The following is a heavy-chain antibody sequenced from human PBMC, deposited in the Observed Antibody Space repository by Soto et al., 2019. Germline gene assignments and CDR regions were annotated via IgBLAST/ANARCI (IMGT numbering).Heavy chain of an antibody. Sequence: PGGSLILSCAASGFTFSSYAMSWVRQAPGKGLEWVSAISGSGGSTYYADSVKGRFTISRDNSKNTLYLQMNSLRAEDTAVYYCAKIAGDIQLWSGGFDYWGQGTLVTVSS. CDR1: GFTFSSYA. D-gene: IGHD5-18*01. CDR2: ISGSGGST. V-gene: IGHV3-23*01. CDR3: AKIAGDIQLWSGGFDY. J-gene: IGHJ4*02.